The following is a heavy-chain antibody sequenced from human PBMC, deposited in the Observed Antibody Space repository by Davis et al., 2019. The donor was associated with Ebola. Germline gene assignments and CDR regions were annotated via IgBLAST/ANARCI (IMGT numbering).Heavy chain of an antibody. D-gene: IGHD6-6*01. CDR3: AKDHSSSVHYYYGMDV. CDR1: GFTFSSYS. J-gene: IGHJ6*04. V-gene: IGHV3-48*01. Sequence: GESLKISCAASGFTFSSYSMNWVRQAPGKGLEWVSYISSSSSTIYYADSVKGRFTISRDNAKNSLYLQMNSLRAEDTALYYCAKDHSSSVHYYYGMDVWGKGTTVTVSS. CDR2: ISSSSSTI.